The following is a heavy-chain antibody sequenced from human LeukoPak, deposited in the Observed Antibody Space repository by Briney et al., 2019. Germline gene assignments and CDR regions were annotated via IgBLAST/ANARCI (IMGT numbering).Heavy chain of an antibody. V-gene: IGHV4-39*01. CDR1: GASISSNYYY. CDR2: FHYSGST. CDR3: ARQVTFGYAYGYYFDF. Sequence: PSETLSLTCTVSGASISSNYYYWGWIRQPPGKGLEWIGNFHYSGSTYYNPSLKSRVTISVDTSKNQFSLRLSSVTAADTAVYYCARQVTFGYAYGYYFDFWGQGALVTVSS. D-gene: IGHD5-18*01. J-gene: IGHJ4*02.